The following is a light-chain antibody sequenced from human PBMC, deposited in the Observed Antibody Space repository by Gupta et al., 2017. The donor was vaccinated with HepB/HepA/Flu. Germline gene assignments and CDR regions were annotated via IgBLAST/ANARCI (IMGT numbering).Light chain of an antibody. V-gene: IGLV3-21*03. CDR3: QVWDSTSDHV. CDR2: DDS. CDR1: NIGGKS. J-gene: IGLJ1*01. Sequence: SYVLTQPPSVSVAPGKTAKITCGGNNIGGKSVHWYQQKPGQAPVLVVYDDSDRPSGIPGRFSGSNSGNTATLTINGVEAGDEADYYCQVWDSTSDHVFGTGTKVTVL.